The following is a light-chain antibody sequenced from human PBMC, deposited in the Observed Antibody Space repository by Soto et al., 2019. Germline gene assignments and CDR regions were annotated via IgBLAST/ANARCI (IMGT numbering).Light chain of an antibody. V-gene: IGKV3-20*01. CDR3: QQYLSYS. CDR1: QSVGSSY. J-gene: IGKJ1*01. CDR2: GAS. Sequence: IVFRQSLGTLSLPPGERATLSCRASQSVGSSYLAWYLQKPGQAPRLLIYGASDRATGIPDRFSGSGSGTDFTLTISSLQPDDFATYYCQQYLSYSFGQGTKVDI.